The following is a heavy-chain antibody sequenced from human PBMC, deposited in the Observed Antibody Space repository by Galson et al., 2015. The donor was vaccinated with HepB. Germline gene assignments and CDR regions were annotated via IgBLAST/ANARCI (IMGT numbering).Heavy chain of an antibody. CDR3: ARDMHHNAFDI. CDR2: IYSDGNT. CDR1: GFTVSSNY. Sequence: SLRLSCAASGFTVSSNYTNWVRQAPGKGPEWVSVIYSDGNTYYADYVKGKFTISRDNSKNTLYLQMNSLRAEDTAVYYCARDMHHNAFDIWGQGTMVTVSS. J-gene: IGHJ3*02. V-gene: IGHV3-66*01. D-gene: IGHD1-1*01.